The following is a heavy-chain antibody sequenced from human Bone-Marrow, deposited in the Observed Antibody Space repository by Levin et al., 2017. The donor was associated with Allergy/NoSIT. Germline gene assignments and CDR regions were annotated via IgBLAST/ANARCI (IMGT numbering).Heavy chain of an antibody. CDR3: AHTKDSYYHLLTASDAFDV. V-gene: IGHV2-5*02. J-gene: IGHJ3*01. CDR1: GFSIITLGVG. D-gene: IGHD3-9*01. Sequence: KVSGPTLVKPTQTLTLTCTFSGFSIITLGVGVGWIRQPPGQALEWLAVIFWDEDKRYSPSLKSRLTITRDTSNNQVVLTMTNMDPVDTATYYCAHTKDSYYHLLTASDAFDVWGHGTTVTVSS. CDR2: IFWDEDK.